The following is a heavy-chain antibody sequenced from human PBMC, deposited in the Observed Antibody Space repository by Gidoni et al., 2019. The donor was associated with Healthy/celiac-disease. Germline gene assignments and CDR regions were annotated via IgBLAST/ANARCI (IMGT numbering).Heavy chain of an antibody. CDR1: GFTFSSYA. D-gene: IGHD3-10*01. CDR3: ARASEYYFDY. Sequence: QVQLVESGGGVVQPGRSLRLSCAASGFTFSSYAMHWVRQAPGKGLEWGAVISYDGSNKYYADSVKGRFTISRDNSKNTLYLQMNSLRAEDTAVYYCARASEYYFDYWGQGTLVTVSS. J-gene: IGHJ4*02. CDR2: ISYDGSNK. V-gene: IGHV3-30-3*01.